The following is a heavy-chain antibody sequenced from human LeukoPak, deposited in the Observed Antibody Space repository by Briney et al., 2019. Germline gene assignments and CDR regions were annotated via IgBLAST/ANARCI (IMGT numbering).Heavy chain of an antibody. J-gene: IGHJ4*02. D-gene: IGHD3-22*01. V-gene: IGHV4-59*01. CDR1: GGSISSYY. CDR2: IYYSGST. Sequence: SETLSLTCTVSGGSISSYYWSWIRQPPGKGLEWIGYIYYSGSTNYNPSLKSRVTISVDTSKNQFSLKLNSVTAADKAVYYCARGYYDSSGYWLSYFDYWGQGTLVTVSS. CDR3: ARGYYDSSGYWLSYFDY.